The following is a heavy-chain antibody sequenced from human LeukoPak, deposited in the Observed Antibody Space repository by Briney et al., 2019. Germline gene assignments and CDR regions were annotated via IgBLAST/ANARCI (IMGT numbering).Heavy chain of an antibody. CDR3: ARGRWISGNYYNFDS. CDR2: INYSGTT. CDR1: SGSISSSNYY. J-gene: IGHJ4*02. D-gene: IGHD1-26*01. Sequence: SETLSLTCTVSSGSISSSNYYWGWIRQPPGKGLEWIATINYSGTTHYNPSLQSRVTMSPDTSNSQFSLKVNSVTAADTAVYHCARGRWISGNYYNFDSWGQGTLVTVSS. V-gene: IGHV4-39*07.